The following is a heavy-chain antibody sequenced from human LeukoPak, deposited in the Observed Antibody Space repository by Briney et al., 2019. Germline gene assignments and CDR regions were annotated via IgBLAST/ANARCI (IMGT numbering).Heavy chain of an antibody. CDR2: IRPKTNGGTT. Sequence: GGSLRLSCAASGLSFSDAWMNWVRQAPGKGLEWVGRIRPKTNGGTTDYAAPVKGRFTVSRDDSSYTVYLQMNSLKIEDTAVYYCTTDFYDSSGLRYWGQGTLVAVSS. CDR3: TTDFYDSSGLRY. D-gene: IGHD3-22*01. CDR1: GLSFSDAW. J-gene: IGHJ1*01. V-gene: IGHV3-15*07.